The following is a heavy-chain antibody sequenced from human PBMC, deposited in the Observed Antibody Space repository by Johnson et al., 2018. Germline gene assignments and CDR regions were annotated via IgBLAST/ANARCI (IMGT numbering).Heavy chain of an antibody. CDR2: ISYDGSNK. CDR1: GFTFSSYA. Sequence: QVQLQESGGGVVQPGRSLRLSCAASGFTFSSYAMHWVRQAPGKGLEWVAVISYDGSNKYYADSVKGRFTISRDNSKNTLYLQMKSLRAEDTAVYYCARGVVPPRGGYYERCPGDAFDIWGQGTMVTVSS. V-gene: IGHV3-30-3*01. J-gene: IGHJ3*02. D-gene: IGHD1-26*01. CDR3: ARGVVPPRGGYYERCPGDAFDI.